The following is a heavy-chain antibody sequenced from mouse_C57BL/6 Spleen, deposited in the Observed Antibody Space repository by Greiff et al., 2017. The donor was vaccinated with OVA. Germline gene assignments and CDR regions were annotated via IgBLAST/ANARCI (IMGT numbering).Heavy chain of an antibody. Sequence: QVQLQQPGAELVRPGSSVKLSCKASGYTFTSYWMDWVKQRPGQGLEWIGNIYPSDSETHYNQKFKDKATLTVDKSSSTAYMQLSSLTSEDSAVYYCARSRGYDGNSYWYFDVWGTGTTVTVSS. CDR3: ARSRGYDGNSYWYFDV. CDR2: IYPSDSET. V-gene: IGHV1-61*01. CDR1: GYTFTSYW. D-gene: IGHD2-2*01. J-gene: IGHJ1*03.